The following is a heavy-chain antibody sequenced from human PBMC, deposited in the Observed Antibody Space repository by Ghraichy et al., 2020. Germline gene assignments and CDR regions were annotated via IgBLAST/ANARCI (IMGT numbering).Heavy chain of an antibody. Sequence: SETLSLTCVVYGGSLSGQYYSWIRQPPGKGLEWIGEIYQSGSTNTNPSLKSRVTISLETSKKQISLRLTSVTAADTGLYFCARGLVMNLDRQYYGMDVWGQGTTVTVSS. D-gene: IGHD3-16*01. J-gene: IGHJ6*02. CDR2: IYQSGST. V-gene: IGHV4-34*01. CDR1: GGSLSGQY. CDR3: ARGLVMNLDRQYYGMDV.